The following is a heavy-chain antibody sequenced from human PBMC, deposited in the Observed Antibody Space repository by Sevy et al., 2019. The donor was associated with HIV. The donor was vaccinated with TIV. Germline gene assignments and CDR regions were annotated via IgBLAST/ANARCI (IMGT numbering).Heavy chain of an antibody. CDR1: GFSFSSHA. J-gene: IGHJ4*02. CDR2: ISYDGSTR. Sequence: GGSLRLSCAVSGFSFSSHAMHWVRQAPGKGLEWVAVISYDGSTRYYADSVKGRFTISRDNSRNTLYLRMNSLRPEDTAVFYCARDLRYESIGHAPATDYWGQGTLVTVSS. CDR3: ARDLRYESIGHAPATDY. V-gene: IGHV3-30-3*01. D-gene: IGHD3-22*01.